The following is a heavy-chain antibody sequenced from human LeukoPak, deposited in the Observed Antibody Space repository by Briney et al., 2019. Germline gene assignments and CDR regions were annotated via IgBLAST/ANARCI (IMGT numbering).Heavy chain of an antibody. Sequence: SQTLSLTCTVSGGSISSGGYYWSWIRQPPGTGLEWIGYIYHSGSTYYNPSLKSRVTISVDRSKNQFSLKLSSVTAADTAVYYCARGLSPGGYSYGSYYYYYMDVWGKGTTVTVSS. CDR2: IYHSGST. CDR1: GGSISSGGYY. D-gene: IGHD5-18*01. CDR3: ARGLSPGGYSYGSYYYYYMDV. V-gene: IGHV4-30-2*01. J-gene: IGHJ6*03.